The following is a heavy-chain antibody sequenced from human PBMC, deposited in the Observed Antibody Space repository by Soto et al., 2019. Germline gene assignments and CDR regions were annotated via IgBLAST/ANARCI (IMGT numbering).Heavy chain of an antibody. V-gene: IGHV3-73*01. CDR3: TVRFCSGGTCYADY. Sequence: GGSLRLSCAASGFTFSDSAIHWVRQASGKGLEWVGRIRSKGNSYATEYAASVKGRLTMSRDDSRNTAYLQMNSLQTEDTAVYYCTVRFCSGGTCYADYWGHGTLVTVSS. CDR1: GFTFSDSA. CDR2: IRSKGNSYAT. D-gene: IGHD2-15*01. J-gene: IGHJ4*01.